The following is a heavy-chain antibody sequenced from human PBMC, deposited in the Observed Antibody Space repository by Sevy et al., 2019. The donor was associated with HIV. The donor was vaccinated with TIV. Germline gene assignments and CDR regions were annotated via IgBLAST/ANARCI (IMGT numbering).Heavy chain of an antibody. CDR1: GGSISSGGYY. D-gene: IGHD3-9*01. Sequence: SETLSLTCTVSGGSISSGGYYWSWIRQPAGKGLEWLGRIYTSGSTNYNPSPKSRVTISVDTSKNQFSLRLSSVTAADTAVYYCARAPLDDILTGYYRAFDYWGQGTLVTVSS. V-gene: IGHV4-61*02. CDR3: ARAPLDDILTGYYRAFDY. J-gene: IGHJ4*02. CDR2: IYTSGST.